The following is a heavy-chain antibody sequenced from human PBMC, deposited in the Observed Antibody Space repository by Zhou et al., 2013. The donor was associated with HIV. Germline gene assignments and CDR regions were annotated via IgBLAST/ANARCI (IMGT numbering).Heavy chain of an antibody. CDR1: GGTFSSYA. CDR3: AREGGGSSWTGEPYYYYYMDV. V-gene: IGHV1-69*05. Sequence: QVQLVQSGAEVKKPGSSVKVSCKASGGTFSSYAISWVRQAPGQGLEWMGGIIPIFGTANYAQKFQGRVTITTDESTSTAYMELSSLRSEDTAVYYCAREGGGSSWTGEPYYYYYMDVWGKGTTVTVSS. J-gene: IGHJ6*03. D-gene: IGHD6-13*01. CDR2: IIPIFGTA.